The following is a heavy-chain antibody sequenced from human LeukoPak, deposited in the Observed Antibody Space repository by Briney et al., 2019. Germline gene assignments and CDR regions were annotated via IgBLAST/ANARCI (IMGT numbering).Heavy chain of an antibody. V-gene: IGHV4-39*01. CDR2: IYYSGST. J-gene: IGHJ4*02. CDR3: ARHGSGSYYNFFDY. CDR1: GGSISSSSYY. D-gene: IGHD1-26*01. Sequence: SETLSLTCTVSGGSISSSSYYWGWIRQPPGKGLEWIGSIYYSGSTYYNPSLKSRVTISVDTSKNQFSLNLNSVTAADGGVYFCARHGSGSYYNFFDYWGQGSLVTVSS.